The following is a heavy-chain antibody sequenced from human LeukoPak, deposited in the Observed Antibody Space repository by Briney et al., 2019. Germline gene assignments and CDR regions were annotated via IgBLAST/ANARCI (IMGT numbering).Heavy chain of an antibody. CDR2: IIPIFGTA. J-gene: IGHJ4*02. D-gene: IGHD1-26*01. CDR1: GGTFSSYA. CDR3: ARTNDGGSYLFDY. V-gene: IGHV1-69*13. Sequence: SEKVSCKASGGTFSSYAISWVRQAPGQGLEWMGGIIPIFGTANYAQKFQGRVTITADESTSTAYMELSSLRSEDTAVYYCARTNDGGSYLFDYWGQGTLVTVSS.